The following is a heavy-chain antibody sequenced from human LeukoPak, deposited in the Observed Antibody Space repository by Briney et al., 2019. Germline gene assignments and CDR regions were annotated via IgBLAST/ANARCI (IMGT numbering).Heavy chain of an antibody. CDR1: GFTFSSYW. J-gene: IGHJ5*02. CDR2: IKQDGSEK. D-gene: IGHD6-13*01. CDR3: ARRGSSSWPNWFDP. Sequence: GGSLRLSCAASGFTFSSYWMTWVRQTPGKGLEWVANIKQDGSEKYYVDSVKGRFTISRDNAKNSLYLQMNSLRAEDTAVCYCARRGSSSWPNWFDPWGQGTLVTVSS. V-gene: IGHV3-7*03.